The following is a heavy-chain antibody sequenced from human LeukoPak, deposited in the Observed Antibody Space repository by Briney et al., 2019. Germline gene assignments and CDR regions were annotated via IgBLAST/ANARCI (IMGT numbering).Heavy chain of an antibody. CDR1: GGSISSSSYY. D-gene: IGHD3/OR15-3a*01. CDR3: ARQEVGLRSFDS. V-gene: IGHV4-39*01. CDR2: IYYSGST. Sequence: SETLSLTCTVSGGSISSSSYYWGWIRQPPGKGLEWIGSIYYSGSTYYNPSLKSRVTISVDTSKNQFSLNLSSVTAADTAVYYCARQEVGLRSFDSWGQGTLVTVSS. J-gene: IGHJ5*01.